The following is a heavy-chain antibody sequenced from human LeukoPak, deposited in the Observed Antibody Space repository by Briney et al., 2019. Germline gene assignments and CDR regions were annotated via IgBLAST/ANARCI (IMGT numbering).Heavy chain of an antibody. CDR2: INHSGST. CDR3: ARVGDTSGYYFGYYFDY. V-gene: IGHV4-34*01. CDR1: GGSFSGYY. J-gene: IGHJ4*02. Sequence: SETLSLTCAVYGGSFSGYYWSWIRQPPGKGLEWIGEINHSGSTNYNPSLKSRVTISVDTSKNQFSLKLSSVTAADTAVYYCARVGDTSGYYFGYYFDYWGQGTLVTVSS. D-gene: IGHD3-22*01.